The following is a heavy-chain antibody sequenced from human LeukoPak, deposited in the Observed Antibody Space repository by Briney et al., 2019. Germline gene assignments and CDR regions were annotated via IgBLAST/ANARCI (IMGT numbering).Heavy chain of an antibody. Sequence: GGSLRLSCAASGFTFSSYGMHWVRQAPGKGLEWVSSISSSSNYIYYADSVKGRFTISRDNAKNSLYLQMNSLRADDTAVYYCARVGYCSGGSCYSLNWFDPWGQGTLVTVSS. CDR2: ISSSSNYI. J-gene: IGHJ5*02. CDR3: ARVGYCSGGSCYSLNWFDP. D-gene: IGHD2-15*01. V-gene: IGHV3-21*01. CDR1: GFTFSSYG.